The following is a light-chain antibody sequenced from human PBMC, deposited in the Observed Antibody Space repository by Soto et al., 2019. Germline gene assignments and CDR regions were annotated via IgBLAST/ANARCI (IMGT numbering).Light chain of an antibody. J-gene: IGKJ5*01. CDR3: QQRGSWPPT. V-gene: IGKV3-11*01. CDR1: QSVSTY. Sequence: ELVLTQSPATLSLSPGERATLSCRASQSVSTYLAWYQQRRGQAPRVLIYDASNRATGIPARFSGSGSGADYTLTISSLDPEEFAVYYCQQRGSWPPTFGQGTRLDIK. CDR2: DAS.